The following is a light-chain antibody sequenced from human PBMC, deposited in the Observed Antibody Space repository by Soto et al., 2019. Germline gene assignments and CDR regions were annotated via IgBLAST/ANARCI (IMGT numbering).Light chain of an antibody. V-gene: IGKV1-5*03. CDR3: QQYNSYRT. CDR1: QTISSW. CDR2: KAS. Sequence: DIQMTQSPSSVSASVGDIFTISCRASQTISSWLASYQQKPGKAPKLLISKASTLKSGVPSRFSGSGFGTEFTLTIASLQPDDFATYYCQQYNSYRTFGQGTKVDTK. J-gene: IGKJ1*01.